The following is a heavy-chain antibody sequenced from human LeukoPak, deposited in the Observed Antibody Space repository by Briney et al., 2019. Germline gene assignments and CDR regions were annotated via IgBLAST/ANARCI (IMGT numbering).Heavy chain of an antibody. V-gene: IGHV3-7*01. D-gene: IGHD3-10*01. Sequence: GGSLRLSCAASGFTFSSYAMHWVRQAPGKGLEWVANIKQDGSEKYYADSVKGRFSISRDNSENTLSLQVNSLRAEDTAVYYCARDGNFGYDAFDIWGQGTMVTVSS. CDR1: GFTFSSYA. CDR2: IKQDGSEK. J-gene: IGHJ3*02. CDR3: ARDGNFGYDAFDI.